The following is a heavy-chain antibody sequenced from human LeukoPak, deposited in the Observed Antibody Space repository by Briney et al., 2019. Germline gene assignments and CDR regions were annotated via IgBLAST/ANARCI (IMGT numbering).Heavy chain of an antibody. D-gene: IGHD1-1*01. V-gene: IGHV3-74*01. CDR1: RFTFSAYW. Sequence: PGGSLRLSCAASRFTFSAYWMHWVRQVPGKGLVWVSRINNDGTATFFADSVKGRFTISRDNAKNTLYLQMDSLRAEDTAMYYCAREILEPGKTHEYWGQGTLVTVSS. J-gene: IGHJ4*02. CDR3: AREILEPGKTHEY. CDR2: INNDGTAT.